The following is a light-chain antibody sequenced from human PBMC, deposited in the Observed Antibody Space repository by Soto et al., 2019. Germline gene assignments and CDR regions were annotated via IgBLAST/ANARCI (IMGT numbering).Light chain of an antibody. V-gene: IGKV2-28*01. CDR1: ARLLHKNGYNY. J-gene: IGKJ1*01. Sequence: IVMTQSPLSLSVTPGEAASISFMSSARLLHKNGYNYVDWYMQKPGQSPQLLIYLGSNRASGVPDRFGGSGSDTYFTLEISRVEADDVGVYYCMQPLENFRTFGQGTKVDIK. CDR2: LGS. CDR3: MQPLENFRT.